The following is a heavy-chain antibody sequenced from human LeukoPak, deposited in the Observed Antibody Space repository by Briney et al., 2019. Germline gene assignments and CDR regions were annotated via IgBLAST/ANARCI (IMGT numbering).Heavy chain of an antibody. CDR1: GGSISSSSYY. CDR3: ARVEDGSGIDY. J-gene: IGHJ4*02. D-gene: IGHD3-10*01. V-gene: IGHV4-39*07. Sequence: SETLSLTCTVSGGSISSSSYYWGWIRQPPGKGLEWIGSIYYSGSTYYNPSLKSRVTISVDTSKNQFSLKLSSVTAADTAVYYCARVEDGSGIDYWGQGTLVTVSS. CDR2: IYYSGST.